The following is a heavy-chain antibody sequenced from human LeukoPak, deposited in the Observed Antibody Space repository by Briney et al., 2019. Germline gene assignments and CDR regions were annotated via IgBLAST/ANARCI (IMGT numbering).Heavy chain of an antibody. CDR3: ARYLVHIFGVVTKAPNYYYYYMDV. Sequence: SVKVSCKASGGTFSSYAISWVRQAPGQGLEWMGGIIPIFGTANYAQKFQGRVTITADESTSTAYMELSSLRSEDTAVYYCARYLVHIFGVVTKAPNYYYYYMDVWGKGTTVTVSS. V-gene: IGHV1-69*01. J-gene: IGHJ6*03. D-gene: IGHD3-3*02. CDR2: IIPIFGTA. CDR1: GGTFSSYA.